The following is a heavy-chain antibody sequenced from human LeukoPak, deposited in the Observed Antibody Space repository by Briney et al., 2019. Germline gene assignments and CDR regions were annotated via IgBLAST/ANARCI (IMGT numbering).Heavy chain of an antibody. V-gene: IGHV4-31*03. J-gene: IGHJ6*03. CDR1: GGSISSGGYY. CDR2: IYYSGST. D-gene: IGHD3-22*01. Sequence: SETLSLTCTVSGGSISSGGYYWSWMRQQPGKGLEWIGYIYYSGSTYYNPSLKSRVTISVDTSKNQFSLKLSSVTAADTAVYYCARIPDYYDSSGYYYMDVWGKGTTVTVSS. CDR3: ARIPDYYDSSGYYYMDV.